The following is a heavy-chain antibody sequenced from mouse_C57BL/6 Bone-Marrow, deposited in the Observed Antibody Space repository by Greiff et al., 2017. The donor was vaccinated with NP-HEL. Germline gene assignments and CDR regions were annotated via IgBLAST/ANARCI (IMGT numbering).Heavy chain of an antibody. V-gene: IGHV1-50*01. Sequence: QVHVKQPGAELVKPGASVKLSCKASGYTFTSYWMQWVKQRPGQGLEWIGEIDPSDSYTNYNQKFKGKATLTVDTSSSTAYMQLSSLTSEDSAVYDCANGDYYGSSYFDYWGQGTTLTVSS. D-gene: IGHD1-1*01. CDR3: ANGDYYGSSYFDY. CDR1: GYTFTSYW. CDR2: IDPSDSYT. J-gene: IGHJ2*01.